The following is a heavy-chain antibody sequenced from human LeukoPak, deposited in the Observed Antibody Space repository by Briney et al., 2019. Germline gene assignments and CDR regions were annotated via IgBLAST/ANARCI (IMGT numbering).Heavy chain of an antibody. D-gene: IGHD3-22*01. J-gene: IGHJ3*02. CDR1: GYTFTGYY. CDR2: INPNSGGT. Sequence: ASVKVSCKASGYTFTGYYMQWVRQAPGQGLERMERINPNSGGTNYAQKFQGRVTMTRDTSISTAYMELSRLRSDDTAVYYCARDGYYDSSVEDAFDIWGQGTMVTVSS. V-gene: IGHV1-2*06. CDR3: ARDGYYDSSVEDAFDI.